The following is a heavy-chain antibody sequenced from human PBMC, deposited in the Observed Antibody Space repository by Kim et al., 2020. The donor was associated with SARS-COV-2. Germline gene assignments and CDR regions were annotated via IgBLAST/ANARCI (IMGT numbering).Heavy chain of an antibody. CDR3: ARGRTPYYDSSGYTPPSDY. V-gene: IGHV1-8*01. J-gene: IGHJ4*02. Sequence: ASVKVSCKASGYTFTSYDINWVRQATGQGLEWMGWMNPNSGNTGYAQKFQGRVTMTRNTSISTAYMELSSLRSEDTAVYYCARGRTPYYDSSGYTPPSDYWGQGTLVTVSS. CDR1: GYTFTSYD. CDR2: MNPNSGNT. D-gene: IGHD3-22*01.